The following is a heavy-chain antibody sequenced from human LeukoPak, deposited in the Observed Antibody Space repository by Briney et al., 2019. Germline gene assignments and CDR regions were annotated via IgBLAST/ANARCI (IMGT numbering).Heavy chain of an antibody. CDR2: IKQDGSEK. V-gene: IGHV3-7*01. Sequence: GGSLRLSCAASGFIFSSYWMSWVRQAPGKGLEWVANIKQDGSEKYYVDSVKGRFTVSRDNAKNSLYLQMNSLRAADTAVYYCASGDGGHWGQGTLATVSS. CDR3: ASGDGGH. J-gene: IGHJ4*02. CDR1: GFIFSSYW.